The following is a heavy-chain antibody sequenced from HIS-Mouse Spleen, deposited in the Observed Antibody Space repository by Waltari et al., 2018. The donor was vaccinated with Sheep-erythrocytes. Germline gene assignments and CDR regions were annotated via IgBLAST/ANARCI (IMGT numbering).Heavy chain of an antibody. D-gene: IGHD1-26*01. J-gene: IGHJ3*02. CDR3: ARANSGSYDDAFDI. CDR2: IGTACEQ. CDR1: GFTFSSYD. V-gene: IGHV3-13*05. Sequence: EVQLVESGGGLVQPGGSLRLSCAASGFTFSSYDMHWVRQATGKGVDVVSAIGTACEQYYPGSVKGRFTISRENAKNSLYLQMNSLRAGDTAVYYCARANSGSYDDAFDIWGQGTMVTVSS.